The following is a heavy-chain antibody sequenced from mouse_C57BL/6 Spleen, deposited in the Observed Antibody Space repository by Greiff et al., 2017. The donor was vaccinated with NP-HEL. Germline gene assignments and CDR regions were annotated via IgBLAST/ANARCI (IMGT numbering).Heavy chain of an antibody. CDR3: ARGNYGNYFDD. CDR1: GYAFSSSW. CDR2: IYPGDGDT. J-gene: IGHJ2*01. D-gene: IGHD2-1*01. V-gene: IGHV1-82*01. Sequence: VQLQQSGPELVKPGASVKISCKASGYAFSSSWMNWVKQRPGKGLEWIGRIYPGDGDTNYNGKFKGKATLTADKSSSTAYMQLSSLTSEDSAVYFCARGNYGNYFDDWGQGTTLTVSS.